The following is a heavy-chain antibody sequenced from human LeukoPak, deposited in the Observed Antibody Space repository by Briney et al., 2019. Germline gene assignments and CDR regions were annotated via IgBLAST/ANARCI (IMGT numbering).Heavy chain of an antibody. D-gene: IGHD6-6*01. J-gene: IGHJ4*02. V-gene: IGHV3-21*01. Sequence: GGSLRLSCAASGFTFSSYSMNWVRQAPGKGLEWVSSISSSSSYIYYADSVKGRFTISRDNAKNSLYLQMNSLRAEDTAGYYCARDDPSIAARWGQGTLVTVSS. CDR3: ARDDPSIAAR. CDR2: ISSSSSYI. CDR1: GFTFSSYS.